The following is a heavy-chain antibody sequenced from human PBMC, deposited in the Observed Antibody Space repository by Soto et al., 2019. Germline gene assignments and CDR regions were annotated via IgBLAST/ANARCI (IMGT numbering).Heavy chain of an antibody. CDR2: IYSDGTT. CDR1: GISVGTNY. Sequence: GGSLRLSCAASGISVGTNYLTWVRQAPGKGLEWVSFIYSDGTTYYADSVKGRFTISRDTSNNTLYLQMNSLRAEDTAVYYCARGASSFDNWGQGTLVTVSS. V-gene: IGHV3-53*01. J-gene: IGHJ4*02. CDR3: ARGASSFDN.